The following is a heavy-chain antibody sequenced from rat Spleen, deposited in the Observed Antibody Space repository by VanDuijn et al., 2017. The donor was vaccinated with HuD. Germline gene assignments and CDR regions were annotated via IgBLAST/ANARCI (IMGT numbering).Heavy chain of an antibody. V-gene: IGHV5-29*01. J-gene: IGHJ4*01. CDR2: SIYDGSSS. D-gene: IGHD1-9*01. CDR1: GFIFSDYC. CDR3: ARVNFGYKYTGVMDA. Sequence: EVQLVESDGGLVQPGGSLKLSCAASGFIFSDYCMAWVRQAPTKGLEWVATSIYDGSSSLYRDSAKGRFTISRDKAKNTLYLQMDSLRSEDSATYYCARVNFGYKYTGVMDAWGQGASVTVSA.